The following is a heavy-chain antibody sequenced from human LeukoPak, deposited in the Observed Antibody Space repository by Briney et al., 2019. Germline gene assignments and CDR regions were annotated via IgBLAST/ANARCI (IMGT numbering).Heavy chain of an antibody. Sequence: GGSLRLSCAASGFTFDDYAMHWVRQAPGKGLEWVSGISWNSGSIGYADSVKGRFTISRDNAKNSLYLQMNSLRPEDTAVYYCATRVYCGGDCYSSHGMDVWGPGTTVTVSS. CDR1: GFTFDDYA. V-gene: IGHV3-9*01. CDR2: ISWNSGSI. D-gene: IGHD2-21*02. CDR3: ATRVYCGGDCYSSHGMDV. J-gene: IGHJ6*02.